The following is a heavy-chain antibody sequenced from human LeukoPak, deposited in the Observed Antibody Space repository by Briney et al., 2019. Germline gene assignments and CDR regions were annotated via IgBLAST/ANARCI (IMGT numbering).Heavy chain of an antibody. CDR3: AKDRPILRFLEWLGGYFDY. D-gene: IGHD3-3*01. J-gene: IGHJ4*02. CDR1: GGSISSYY. V-gene: IGHV3-23*01. Sequence: ETLSLTCTVSGGSISSYYWSWVRQAPGKGLEWVSAISGSGGSTYYADSVKGRFTISRDNSKNTLYLQMNSLRAEDTAVYYCAKDRPILRFLEWLGGYFDYWGQGTLVTVSS. CDR2: ISGSGGST.